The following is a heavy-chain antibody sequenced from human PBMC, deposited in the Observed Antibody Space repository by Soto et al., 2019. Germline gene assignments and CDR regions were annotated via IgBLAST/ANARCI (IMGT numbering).Heavy chain of an antibody. CDR2: IFHSGTT. CDR1: GDSIRGSKW. J-gene: IGHJ4*02. V-gene: IGHV4-4*02. D-gene: IGHD6-25*01. Sequence: QVQLQESGPGLVKPSGTLSLTCAVSGDSIRGSKWWSWVRQSPGKGLEWLGEIFHSGTTTYNPSLTSRVTISVDTSKNQLSLTLRSLTAADTGEYYCARVPSSGIDYWGQGTLVTVSS. CDR3: ARVPSSGIDY.